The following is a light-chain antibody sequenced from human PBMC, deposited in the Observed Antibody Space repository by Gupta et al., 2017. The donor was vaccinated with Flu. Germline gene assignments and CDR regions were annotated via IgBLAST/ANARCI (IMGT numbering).Light chain of an antibody. V-gene: IGLV3-25*01. CDR2: KDS. Sequence: VSPGQTARITCSGDALPKQYAYWYQQKPGQAPVLVIYKDSERPSGIPERFSGSSSGTTVTLTISGVQAEDEADYYCQSADSSGTYVVFGGGTKLTVL. J-gene: IGLJ2*01. CDR3: QSADSSGTYVV. CDR1: ALPKQY.